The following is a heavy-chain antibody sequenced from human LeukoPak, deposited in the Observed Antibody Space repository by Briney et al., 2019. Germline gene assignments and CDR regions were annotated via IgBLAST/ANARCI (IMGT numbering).Heavy chain of an antibody. CDR3: ARDEWATSSYHYYDMDV. Sequence: GGSLRLSCAASGFRFSDYYMSWIRQAPGKGLEWISYITSSSSYTIYADSVKGRFTISRDNAKKSLYLQMNSLRAEDTAVYYCARDEWATSSYHYYDMDVWGQGTTVTVSS. CDR1: GFRFSDYY. CDR2: ITSSSSYT. D-gene: IGHD2-8*01. J-gene: IGHJ6*02. V-gene: IGHV3-11*05.